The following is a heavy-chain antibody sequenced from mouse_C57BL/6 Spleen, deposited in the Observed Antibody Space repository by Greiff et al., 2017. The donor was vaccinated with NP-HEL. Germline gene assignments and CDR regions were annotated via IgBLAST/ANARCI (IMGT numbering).Heavy chain of an antibody. J-gene: IGHJ3*01. Sequence: VKLMESGAELVKPGASVKISCKASGYAFSSYWMNWVKQRPGKGLEWIGQIYPGDGDTNYNGKFKGKATLTADKSSSTAYMQLSSLTSEDSAVYFCARRGYYDYDGFAYWGQGTLVTVSA. V-gene: IGHV1-80*01. D-gene: IGHD2-4*01. CDR2: IYPGDGDT. CDR3: ARRGYYDYDGFAY. CDR1: GYAFSSYW.